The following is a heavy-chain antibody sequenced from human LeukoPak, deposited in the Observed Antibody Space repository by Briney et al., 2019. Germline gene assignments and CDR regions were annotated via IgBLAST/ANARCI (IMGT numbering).Heavy chain of an antibody. CDR3: ARDSLSVTGTNERYDYYGFDV. CDR2: IYSGGST. Sequence: PGGSLRLSCAASGFTVSSNYMSWVRQAPGKGLEWLSIIYSGGSTYYADSVKGRFTISRDDSKNTLYLQMNSLRPEDTAVYYCARDSLSVTGTNERYDYYGFDVWGQGTTVTVSS. CDR1: GFTVSSNY. D-gene: IGHD6-19*01. J-gene: IGHJ6*02. V-gene: IGHV3-53*01.